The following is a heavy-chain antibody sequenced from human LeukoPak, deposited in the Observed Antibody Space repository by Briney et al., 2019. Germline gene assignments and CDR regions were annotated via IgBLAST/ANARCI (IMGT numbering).Heavy chain of an antibody. CDR2: ISGSGGST. Sequence: GGSLRLSCAASGFTFSSYAMSWVRQAPGKGLEWVSAISGSGGSTYYADSVKGRFTISRDNSKNTLYLQMNSLRAEDTAVYYCAKDQLRFLEWSLINYYGMDVWGQGTTVTVSS. V-gene: IGHV3-23*01. CDR3: AKDQLRFLEWSLINYYGMDV. J-gene: IGHJ6*02. D-gene: IGHD3-3*01. CDR1: GFTFSSYA.